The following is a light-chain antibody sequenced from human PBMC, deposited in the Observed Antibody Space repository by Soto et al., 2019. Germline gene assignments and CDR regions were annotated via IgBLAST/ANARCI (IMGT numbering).Light chain of an antibody. CDR1: QSVNSY. V-gene: IGKV3-11*01. Sequence: EIVLTQSAATLSLSPGERSTLSCRASQSVNSYLAWYQQKPGQVPRLLIYDTSNRATGIPARFSGSGSGTDFTLTISSLAPEDFAVYYCQHRSNWPPGFGQGTRLEIK. CDR3: QHRSNWPPG. J-gene: IGKJ5*01. CDR2: DTS.